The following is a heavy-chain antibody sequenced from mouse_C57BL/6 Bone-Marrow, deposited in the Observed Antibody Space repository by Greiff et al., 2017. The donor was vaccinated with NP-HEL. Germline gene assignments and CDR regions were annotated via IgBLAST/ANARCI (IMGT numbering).Heavy chain of an antibody. Sequence: VKLMESGPGLVAPSQSLSITCTVSGFSLTSYGVDWVRQPPGKGLEWLGVIWGGGSTNYNSALISRLSISKDNSKSQVFLKMNSLQTDDTAMYYCALIYYGNYGAMDYWGQGTSVTVSS. V-gene: IGHV2-9*01. J-gene: IGHJ4*01. D-gene: IGHD2-1*01. CDR1: GFSLTSYG. CDR3: ALIYYGNYGAMDY. CDR2: IWGGGST.